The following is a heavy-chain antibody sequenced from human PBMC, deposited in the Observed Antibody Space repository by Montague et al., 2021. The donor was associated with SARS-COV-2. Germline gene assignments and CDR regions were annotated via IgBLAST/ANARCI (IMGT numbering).Heavy chain of an antibody. CDR3: ARGTGYDYYFDC. CDR1: GGSISDYY. D-gene: IGHD5-12*01. Sequence: SETLSLTCSVSGGSISDYYWNWIRQPPGKGLEWIGYIYYNTGTTNYTPPLQSRVTISLDTSKNQSSLNLRSVTAADTALYFCARGTGYDYYFDCWGLGTLVTVSS. CDR2: IYYNTGTT. V-gene: IGHV4-59*01. J-gene: IGHJ4*02.